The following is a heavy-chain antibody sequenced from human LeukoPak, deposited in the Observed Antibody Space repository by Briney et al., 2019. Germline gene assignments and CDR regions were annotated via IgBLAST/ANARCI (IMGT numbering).Heavy chain of an antibody. J-gene: IGHJ4*02. Sequence: PGGSLRLSCDASGFSINTYAMYWVRQAPGQGLEWVSGIRNSDGMTYYADSVRGRFTISTDNSKNTLYLQMNSLRAEDTALYYCAKGVQVVALDYWGQGTLVTVSS. CDR3: AKGVQVVALDY. D-gene: IGHD1-1*01. V-gene: IGHV3-23*01. CDR1: GFSINTYA. CDR2: IRNSDGMT.